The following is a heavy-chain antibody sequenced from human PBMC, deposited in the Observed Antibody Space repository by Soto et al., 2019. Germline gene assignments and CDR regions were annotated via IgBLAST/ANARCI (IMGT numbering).Heavy chain of an antibody. J-gene: IGHJ6*02. V-gene: IGHV3-66*01. Sequence: GGSLRLSCAASGFTVSSNYMSWVRQAPGKGLEWVSVIYSGGSTYYADSVKGRFTISRDNSKNTLYLQMNSLRAEDTAVYYCARDRGYCISTSCYDYYYGMDVWGQGTTVTVSS. CDR3: ARDRGYCISTSCYDYYYGMDV. D-gene: IGHD2-2*01. CDR1: GFTVSSNY. CDR2: IYSGGST.